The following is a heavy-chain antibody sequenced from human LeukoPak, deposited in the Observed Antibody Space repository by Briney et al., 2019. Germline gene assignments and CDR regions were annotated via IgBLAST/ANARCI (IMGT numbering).Heavy chain of an antibody. CDR2: INPNSGGT. CDR3: ARDATYCTNGVCYYYYGMDV. V-gene: IGHV1-2*02. CDR1: GYTFTGYY. J-gene: IGHJ6*02. Sequence: ASVTASFKASGYTFTGYYMHWVRQAPGQGLEWMGWINPNSGGTNYAQKFQGRVTMTRDTSISTAYMELSRLRSDDTAVYYCARDATYCTNGVCYYYYGMDVWGQGTTVTVSS. D-gene: IGHD2-8*01.